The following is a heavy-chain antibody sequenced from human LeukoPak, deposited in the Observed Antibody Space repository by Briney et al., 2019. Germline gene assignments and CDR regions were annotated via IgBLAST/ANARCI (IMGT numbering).Heavy chain of an antibody. Sequence: PSETLSLTCTVSGLSISTNTYYWGWIRQPPGKGLEWIGSIYHTGGTYNNPSLKSRVTMSIDMSKNQFSLSLTSVTAADAAVYYCSVERAGTIVDYWGQGTLVTVSS. CDR2: IYHTGGT. CDR3: SVERAGTIVDY. D-gene: IGHD6-13*01. CDR1: GLSISTNTYY. V-gene: IGHV4-39*07. J-gene: IGHJ4*02.